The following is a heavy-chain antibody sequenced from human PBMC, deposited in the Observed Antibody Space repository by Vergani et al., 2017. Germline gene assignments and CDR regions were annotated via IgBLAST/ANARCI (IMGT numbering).Heavy chain of an antibody. Sequence: QVQLQESGPGLVKPSETLSLTCIVSGGSISPYYWSWILQPAGKGLEWIARIYTSESTNYNPSLKSRVPMSVDTSNNQFSLKLSAVTAADAAVYYCAREYSSSVWFLAYWGQGTLVTVSS. D-gene: IGHD6-6*01. J-gene: IGHJ4*02. CDR2: IYTSEST. CDR1: GGSISPYY. V-gene: IGHV4-4*07. CDR3: AREYSSSVWFLAY.